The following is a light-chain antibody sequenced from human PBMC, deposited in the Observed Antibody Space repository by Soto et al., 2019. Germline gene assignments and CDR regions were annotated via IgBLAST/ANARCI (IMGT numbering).Light chain of an antibody. CDR1: QDLDRW. CDR2: AAS. V-gene: IGKV1D-16*01. J-gene: IGKJ1*01. Sequence: DIQMTQSPSSLSVSVGDRFTITCRACQDLDRWLAWYQQKPGEAPKVLIFAASSLQSGLPSRFSGGGSGTDFSLTISSLQPDDFATYYCQQYNSYAGTFGQGTKVDIK. CDR3: QQYNSYAGT.